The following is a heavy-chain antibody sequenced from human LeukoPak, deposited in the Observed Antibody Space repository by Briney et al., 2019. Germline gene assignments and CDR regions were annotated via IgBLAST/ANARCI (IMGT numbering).Heavy chain of an antibody. D-gene: IGHD3-16*01. V-gene: IGHV5-51*01. CDR3: TRLTDGYYDYVWGSWDY. CDR2: IYPGNSYT. J-gene: IGHJ4*02. Sequence: GXSLQISCEGSGSIFTNYWIGWVRQLPGKGLEWLGIIYPGNSYTRYSPSFQGQVTISADSSISTAYLQWSSLKASDTAMYYCTRLTDGYYDYVWGSWDYWGQGTLVTVSS. CDR1: GSIFTNYW.